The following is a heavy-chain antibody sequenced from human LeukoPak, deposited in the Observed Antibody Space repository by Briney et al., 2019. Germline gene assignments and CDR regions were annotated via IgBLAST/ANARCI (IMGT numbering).Heavy chain of an antibody. J-gene: IGHJ3*02. CDR3: ARDRRYSSGWYYAFDI. D-gene: IGHD6-19*01. V-gene: IGHV3-48*03. CDR1: GFTFSSYE. CDR2: ISSSGSTI. Sequence: GGSLRLSCAASGFTFSSYEMNWVRQAPGKGLEWVSYISSSGSTIYYADSVKGRFTISRDNAKNSLYLQMNSLRAEDTAVCYCARDRRYSSGWYYAFDIWGQGTMVTVSS.